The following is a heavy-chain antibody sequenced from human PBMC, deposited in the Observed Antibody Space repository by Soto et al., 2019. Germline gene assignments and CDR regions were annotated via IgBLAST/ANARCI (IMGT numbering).Heavy chain of an antibody. J-gene: IGHJ4*02. D-gene: IGHD3-9*01. V-gene: IGHV4-34*01. CDR2: INHSGST. CDR3: AGGRYDILTGRYFDY. CDR1: GGSFSGYY. Sequence: QVQLQQWGAGLLKPSETLSLTCAVYGGSFSGYYWSWIRQPPGKGLEWIGEINHSGSTNYNPSLKSRVTISVDTSKNQFSLKLSSVTAADTAVYYCAGGRYDILTGRYFDYWGRGTLVTVSS.